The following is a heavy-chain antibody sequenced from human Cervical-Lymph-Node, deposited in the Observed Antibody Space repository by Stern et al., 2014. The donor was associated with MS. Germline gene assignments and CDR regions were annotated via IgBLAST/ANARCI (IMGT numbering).Heavy chain of an antibody. CDR1: GFTFNSYW. D-gene: IGHD2/OR15-2a*01. V-gene: IGHV3-7*04. Sequence: VQLVESGGGLVQPGGSLRLSCAASGFTFNSYWMTWVRQAPGKGLEWVVKIKQDGSEKYYVDSVKGRFTISRDNARNSLYLQMNSLRAEDTAVYYCARGESTGYWGQGTLVTVSS. J-gene: IGHJ4*02. CDR2: IKQDGSEK. CDR3: ARGESTGY.